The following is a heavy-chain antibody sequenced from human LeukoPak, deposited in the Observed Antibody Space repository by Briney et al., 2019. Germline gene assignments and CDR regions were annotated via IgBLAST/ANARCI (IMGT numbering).Heavy chain of an antibody. CDR3: ARVDYDSSGYYYAFDI. J-gene: IGHJ3*02. CDR1: GYMFTNHY. CDR2: INPSGGST. V-gene: IGHV1-46*01. D-gene: IGHD3-22*01. Sequence: GASVKVSCKASGYMFTNHYLHWVRQAPGQGLEWMGLINPSGGSTTYAQKFQGRVTMTRDTSTNTVYMELSSLRSDDTAVYYCARVDYDSSGYYYAFDIWGQGAMVTVSS.